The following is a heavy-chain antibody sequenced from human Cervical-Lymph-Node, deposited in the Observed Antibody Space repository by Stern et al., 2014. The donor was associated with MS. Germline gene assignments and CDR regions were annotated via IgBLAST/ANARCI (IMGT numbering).Heavy chain of an antibody. CDR2: INPKSGGT. Sequence: QVQLMQSGAEVEKPGASVKVSCKASGYIFTDYYLHWVRQAPGKGLEWMGRINPKSGGTSYAQSFQGRVTLTRDTSITTAYMDLSRLTSDDTAVYYCTRSLRIADRPSPGGHWFDPWGQGTLVIVSS. V-gene: IGHV1-2*02. CDR3: TRSLRIADRPSPGGHWFDP. D-gene: IGHD6-6*01. CDR1: GYIFTDYY. J-gene: IGHJ5*02.